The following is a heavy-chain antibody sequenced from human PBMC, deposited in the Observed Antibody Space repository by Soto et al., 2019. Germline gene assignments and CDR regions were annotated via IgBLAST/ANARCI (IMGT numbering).Heavy chain of an antibody. D-gene: IGHD4-17*01. CDR2: IRSKANSYAT. J-gene: IGHJ1*01. CDR1: GFTFSGSA. CDR3: TRHEMTTVPQGAEYFQH. V-gene: IGHV3-73*02. Sequence: EVQLVESGGRLVQPGGSLKLSCAASGFTFSGSAMHWVRQASGKGLEWVGRIRSKANSYATAYAASVKGRFTISRDDSKNTAYLQMNSLKTEDTAVYYCTRHEMTTVPQGAEYFQHWGQGTLVTVSS.